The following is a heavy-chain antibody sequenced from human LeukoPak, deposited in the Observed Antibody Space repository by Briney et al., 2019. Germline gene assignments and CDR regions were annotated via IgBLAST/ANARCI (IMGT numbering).Heavy chain of an antibody. CDR2: ISAYNGNT. J-gene: IGHJ4*02. CDR3: ARTQLWFGELPFDY. Sequence: ASVKVSCKASGYTFTSYGISWVRQAPGQGLEWMGWISAYNGNTSYAQKLQGRVTMTTDTSTSTAYMELRSLRSDDTAVYYCARTQLWFGELPFDYWGQGTLVTVSS. V-gene: IGHV1-18*01. CDR1: GYTFTSYG. D-gene: IGHD3-10*01.